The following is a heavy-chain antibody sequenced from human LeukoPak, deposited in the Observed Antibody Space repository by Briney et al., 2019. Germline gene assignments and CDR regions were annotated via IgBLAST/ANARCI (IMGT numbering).Heavy chain of an antibody. CDR3: ARDSPSSDALDI. CDR2: IYSGSRP. J-gene: IGHJ3*02. CDR1: GFTVSDNA. Sequence: GGSLRLSCAASGFTVSDNAVNWVRQAPGKGLQWVSVIYSGSRPYYLDSVEGRFFISRDFAKNTVFLQMNSLRVEDTALYYCARDSPSSDALDIWGQGTMVTVAS. V-gene: IGHV3-66*01. D-gene: IGHD2-2*01.